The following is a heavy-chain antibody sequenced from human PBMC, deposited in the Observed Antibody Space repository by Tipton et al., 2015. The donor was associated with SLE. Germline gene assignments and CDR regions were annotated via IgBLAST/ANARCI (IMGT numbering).Heavy chain of an antibody. CDR2: IYYSGSTSYNYYH. CDR3: ARRPAGGPFDF. J-gene: IGHJ4*02. Sequence: TLSLTCNVSGGSITSTSYYWGLIRQPPRKGLEWIGSIYYSGSTSYNYYHYYNPSLKSRVTISVDTSKNQFSLKMSYVTASDTAVYYCARRPAGGPFDFWGQGTLVSVSS. D-gene: IGHD2-8*02. CDR1: GGSITSTSYY. V-gene: IGHV4-39*01.